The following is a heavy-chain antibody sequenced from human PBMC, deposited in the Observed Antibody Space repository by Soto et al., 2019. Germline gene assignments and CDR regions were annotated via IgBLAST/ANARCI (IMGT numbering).Heavy chain of an antibody. D-gene: IGHD1-20*01. CDR1: AFTLSRYS. J-gene: IGHJ6*02. Sequence: GSLRLSCAASAFTLSRYSMNWVRQAPGKGLEWISYISSGSGTIYYADSVKGRFTISRDSAKNSLYLQTNSLRDEDTAVYYCASDTFANWNFYYYGMDVWGQGTTVTVSS. CDR3: ASDTFANWNFYYYGMDV. CDR2: ISSGSGTI. V-gene: IGHV3-48*02.